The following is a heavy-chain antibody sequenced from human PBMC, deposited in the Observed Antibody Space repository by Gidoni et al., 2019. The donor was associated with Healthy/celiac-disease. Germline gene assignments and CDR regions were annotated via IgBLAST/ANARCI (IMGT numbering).Heavy chain of an antibody. D-gene: IGHD1-26*01. Sequence: QVQLVQSGAEVKKPRSSVKVSCKASAGTFSSYAISWVRQAPGQGLEWMGRIIPILGIANYAQKFQGRVTITADKSTSTAYMELSSLRSEDTAVYYCARDRRVGATSYWFDPWGQGTLVTVSS. J-gene: IGHJ5*02. V-gene: IGHV1-69*09. CDR3: ARDRRVGATSYWFDP. CDR1: AGTFSSYA. CDR2: IIPILGIA.